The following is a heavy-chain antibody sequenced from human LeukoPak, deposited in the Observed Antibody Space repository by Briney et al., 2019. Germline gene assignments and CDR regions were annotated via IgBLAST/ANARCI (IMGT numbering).Heavy chain of an antibody. V-gene: IGHV3-53*01. CDR1: GFAVSSNH. D-gene: IGHD1-26*01. Sequence: GGSLRLSCAASGFAVSSNHMNWVRQAPGKGLEWVSIIYTAGTTYHYADSVKGRFTISRDTSTNTVYLQMSSLTDEDTAIYYCARDRVVGAIDGFDIWGQGTMVTVSS. J-gene: IGHJ3*02. CDR2: IYTAGTT. CDR3: ARDRVVGAIDGFDI.